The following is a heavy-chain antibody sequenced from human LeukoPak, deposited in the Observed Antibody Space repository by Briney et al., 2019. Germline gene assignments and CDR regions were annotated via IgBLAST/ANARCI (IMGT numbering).Heavy chain of an antibody. J-gene: IGHJ4*02. CDR1: GFTFSSYA. Sequence: GGSLRLSCAASGFTFSSYAMHWVRQAPGKGLEWVAVISYDGSNKYYADSVKGRFTISRDNSENTLYLQMNSLRAEDTAVYYCARGIRAAVAGTAFDYWGQGTLVTVSS. D-gene: IGHD6-19*01. CDR2: ISYDGSNK. CDR3: ARGIRAAVAGTAFDY. V-gene: IGHV3-30*04.